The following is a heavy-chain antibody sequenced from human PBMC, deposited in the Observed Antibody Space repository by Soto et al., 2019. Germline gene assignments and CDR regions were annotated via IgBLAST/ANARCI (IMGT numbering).Heavy chain of an antibody. V-gene: IGHV6-1*01. CDR1: GDSVSSSSAA. CDR3: AIGRYCITTSCYNWFDP. D-gene: IGHD2-2*01. Sequence: SQTLSLTCAISGDSVSSSSAAWNWIRQSPSRGLEWLGRTYYRSKWYNDYAVSVKSRITINPDTSKNQYSLQLNSVTPEDTGFYFCAIGRYCITTSCYNWFDPWGQGSLVTVSS. J-gene: IGHJ5*02. CDR2: TYYRSKWYN.